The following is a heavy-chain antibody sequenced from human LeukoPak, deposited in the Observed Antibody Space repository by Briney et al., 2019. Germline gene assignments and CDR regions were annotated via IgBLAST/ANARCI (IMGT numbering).Heavy chain of an antibody. J-gene: IGHJ4*02. CDR1: GGSISSYY. CDR2: IFYSGST. CDR3: ASSGYIPPPFDY. D-gene: IGHD3-22*01. Sequence: SETLSLTCTVSGGSISSYYWSWIRQPPGKGLEWIGYIFYSGSTNYNPSLKSRVTISVDTSKNQFSLKLSSVTAADTAVYYCASSGYIPPPFDYWGQGTLVTVSS. V-gene: IGHV4-59*01.